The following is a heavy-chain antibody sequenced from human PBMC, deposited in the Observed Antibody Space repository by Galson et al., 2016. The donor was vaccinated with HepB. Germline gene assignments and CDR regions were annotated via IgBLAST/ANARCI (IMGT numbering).Heavy chain of an antibody. CDR1: GVSSRTYY. D-gene: IGHD2/OR15-2a*01. CDR2: ISNSGST. Sequence: SETLSLTCTVSGVSSRTYYWTWIRQAPGKGLEWIGYISNSGSTNYNPSLKSRVTISVDTSKNHFSRKLSSVNDADTAVYYCASTFQGAYWGQGTLVTVSS. J-gene: IGHJ4*02. V-gene: IGHV4-59*01. CDR3: ASTFQGAY.